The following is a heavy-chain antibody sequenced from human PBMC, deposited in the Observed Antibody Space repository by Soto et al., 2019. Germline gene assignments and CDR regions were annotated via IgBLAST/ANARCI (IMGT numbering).Heavy chain of an antibody. Sequence: QVQLVQSGAEVKKPGASVKVSCKASGDTFTTNSLNWVRPAPGQGLEWMGGIITVVGTTKYAQKYQDRVTITGDKCTNTAYMELSSLRSDATAVYYCARGLLYATTYFDYWGQGTTVTVSS. V-gene: IGHV1-69*06. CDR1: GDTFTTNS. CDR3: ARGLLYATTYFDY. J-gene: IGHJ4*02. D-gene: IGHD2-8*01. CDR2: IITVVGTT.